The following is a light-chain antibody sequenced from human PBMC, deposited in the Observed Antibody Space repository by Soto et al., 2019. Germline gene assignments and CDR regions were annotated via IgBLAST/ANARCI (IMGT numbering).Light chain of an antibody. CDR3: KQYGSSLST. Sequence: EIVLTQSPGTLSLSPGERATLSCRASQSISSIYLAWYQQKPGQAPRLLIYGASSRATGIPDRFGGSGSGTDFTLAIRRLEPEDFAVYYCKQYGSSLSTFGGGTKVDIK. CDR1: QSISSIY. J-gene: IGKJ4*01. V-gene: IGKV3-20*01. CDR2: GAS.